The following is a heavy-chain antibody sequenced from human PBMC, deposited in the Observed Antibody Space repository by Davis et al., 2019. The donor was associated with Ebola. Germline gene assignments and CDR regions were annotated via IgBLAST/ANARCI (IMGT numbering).Heavy chain of an antibody. D-gene: IGHD2/OR15-2a*01. CDR3: ARDLRTTYYYYYGMDV. CDR2: INPNSGDT. CDR1: GYTFTNYY. J-gene: IGHJ6*04. Sequence: AASVKVSCKASGYTFTNYYIHWVRQAPGQGLEWMGQINPNSGDTSYAQRFQGRVTMTRDTSTSTAYMELSSLRSEDTAVYYCARDLRTTYYYYYGMDVWGKGTTVTVSS. V-gene: IGHV1-2*06.